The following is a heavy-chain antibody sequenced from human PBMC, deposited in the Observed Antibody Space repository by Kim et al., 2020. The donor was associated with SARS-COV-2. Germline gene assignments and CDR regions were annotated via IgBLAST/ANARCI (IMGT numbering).Heavy chain of an antibody. Sequence: GGSLRLSCAASGFTFSNYDMSWVRQAPGKGLEWVSYIRCRGSTIYYVDSVKGRFTISRDNSKNSLSLQMNSLRAEDTAVYYCARQGYIIELFNYWGMDL. D-gene: IGHD5-18*01. CDR2: IRCRGSTI. CDR1: GFTFSNYD. CDR3: ARQGYIIELFNYWGMDL. J-gene: IGHJ6*01. V-gene: IGHV3-11*01.